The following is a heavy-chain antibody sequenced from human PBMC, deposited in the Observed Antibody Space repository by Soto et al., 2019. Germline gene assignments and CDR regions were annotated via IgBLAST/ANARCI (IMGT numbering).Heavy chain of an antibody. CDR2: ISSSSSTI. J-gene: IGHJ3*02. Sequence: PWGSLRLSCAASGFTFSSYSMNWVRQAPGKGLEWVSYISSSSSTIYYADSVKGRFTISRDNAKNSLYLQMNSLRAEDTAVYYCTRDPAYYDLWSGSDDALDIWGQGTMVTVSS. CDR1: GFTFSSYS. V-gene: IGHV3-48*01. CDR3: TRDPAYYDLWSGSDDALDI. D-gene: IGHD3-3*01.